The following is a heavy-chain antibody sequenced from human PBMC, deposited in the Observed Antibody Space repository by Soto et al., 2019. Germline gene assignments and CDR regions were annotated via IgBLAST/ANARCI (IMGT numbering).Heavy chain of an antibody. Sequence: LRLSCTASGFTLSSYPMSWVRQTPGKGLQWVASVSVDPGNTYYADSVKGRFTISRDNSIYTLYLQMNNVTAEDTAIYYCVKDGIRGIHIDKWGQGTLVTVSS. V-gene: IGHV3-23*01. CDR2: VSVDPGNT. J-gene: IGHJ4*02. CDR1: GFTLSSYP. CDR3: VKDGIRGIHIDK.